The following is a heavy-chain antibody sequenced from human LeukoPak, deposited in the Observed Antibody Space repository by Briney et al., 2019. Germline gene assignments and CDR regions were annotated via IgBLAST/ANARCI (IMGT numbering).Heavy chain of an antibody. CDR3: ARAKRNGFDI. V-gene: IGHV3-21*01. Sequence: GGSLRLSCAGSGFTFSSYSMHWVRQAPGKGLEWVSSISSSSIYIYYADSLKGRFTISRDNAKNSLSLQMNSLRAEDTAVYYCARAKRNGFDIWGQGTMVTVSS. CDR2: ISSSSIYI. J-gene: IGHJ3*02. CDR1: GFTFSSYS.